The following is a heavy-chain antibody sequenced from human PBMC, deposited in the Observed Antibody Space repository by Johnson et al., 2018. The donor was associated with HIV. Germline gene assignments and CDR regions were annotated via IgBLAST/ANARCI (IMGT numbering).Heavy chain of an antibody. D-gene: IGHD6-13*01. CDR1: GFTVSSNY. V-gene: IGHV3-66*02. J-gene: IGHJ3*02. CDR2: IYSDGST. CDR3: ARGGGSSSWYQADAFDI. Sequence: VQLVESGGGLVQPGGSLRLSCAASGFTVSSNYISWVRQAPGRGLEWVSLIYSDGSTYYADSVKGRFTISRNDSKNTPYLQMSSLRAEDTAVYYCARGGGSSSWYQADAFDIWGQGTMVTVSS.